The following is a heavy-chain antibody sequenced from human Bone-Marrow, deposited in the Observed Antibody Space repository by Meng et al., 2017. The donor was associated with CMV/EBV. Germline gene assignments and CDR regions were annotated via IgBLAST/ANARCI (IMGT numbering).Heavy chain of an antibody. Sequence: ASVKVSCKASGYTFTSYDINWVRQATGQGLEWMGWMNPNSGNTGYAQKFQGRVTITRNTSISTAYMELSSLRSEDTAVYYCASYSAGYCSSTSCYWNYYYGMDVWGQGTTVTVSS. D-gene: IGHD2-2*01. CDR2: MNPNSGNT. CDR3: ASYSAGYCSSTSCYWNYYYGMDV. CDR1: GYTFTSYD. J-gene: IGHJ6*02. V-gene: IGHV1-8*03.